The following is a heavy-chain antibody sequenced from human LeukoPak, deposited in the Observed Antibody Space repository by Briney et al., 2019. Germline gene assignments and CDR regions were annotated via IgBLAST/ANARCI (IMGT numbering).Heavy chain of an antibody. V-gene: IGHV4-59*12. D-gene: IGHD1-26*01. J-gene: IGHJ4*02. Sequence: SETQSLTCAVSGGSISSYYWSWIRQPPGKGLEWIGYIYYSGSTTYNPSFKSRLTFSVDTSRNQFSLKLTSVTAADTALYYCARGQGGNYYLNYFDYWGQGALVTVSS. CDR3: ARGQGGNYYLNYFDY. CDR1: GGSISSYY. CDR2: IYYSGST.